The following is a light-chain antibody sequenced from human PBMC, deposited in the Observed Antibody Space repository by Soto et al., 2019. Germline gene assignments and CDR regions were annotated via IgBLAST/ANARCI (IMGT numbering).Light chain of an antibody. Sequence: QPVLTQSPSASASLGASVKLTCTLDSGHSGYAIAWHQQKPEKGPRYLMRINNGGSHSRGVGIPDRFSGSSSGTERYLTISSLQSEDEADYYCQTWDTGIWVFGGGTKLTVL. J-gene: IGLJ3*02. CDR3: QTWDTGIWV. CDR1: SGHSGYA. V-gene: IGLV4-69*02. CDR2: INNGGSH.